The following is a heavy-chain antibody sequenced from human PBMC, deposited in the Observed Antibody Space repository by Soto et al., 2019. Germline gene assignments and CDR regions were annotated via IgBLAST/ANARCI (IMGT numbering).Heavy chain of an antibody. Sequence: GGSLRLSCAASGFTFSSYAMHWVRQAPGKGLEWVAVISYDGSNKYYADSVKGRFTISRDNSKNTLYLQMNSLRAEETAVYYCARDDGYSSSSRGNYYYGMDVWGQGTTVTVSS. CDR2: ISYDGSNK. CDR1: GFTFSSYA. D-gene: IGHD6-6*01. CDR3: ARDDGYSSSSRGNYYYGMDV. V-gene: IGHV3-30-3*01. J-gene: IGHJ6*02.